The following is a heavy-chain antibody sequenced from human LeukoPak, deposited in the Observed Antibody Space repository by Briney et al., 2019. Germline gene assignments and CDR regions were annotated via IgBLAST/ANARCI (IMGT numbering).Heavy chain of an antibody. V-gene: IGHV3-66*04. CDR2: IYSGGST. J-gene: IGHJ3*02. Sequence: GGSLRLSCAASGFTVSSNYMSWVRQAPGKGLEWVSVIYSGGSTYYADSVKGRFTISRDNAKNTLYLQMNSLRTEDTAVYYCARPETQYSSGLDGFDIWGQGTMVTVSS. CDR1: GFTVSSNY. D-gene: IGHD6-19*01. CDR3: ARPETQYSSGLDGFDI.